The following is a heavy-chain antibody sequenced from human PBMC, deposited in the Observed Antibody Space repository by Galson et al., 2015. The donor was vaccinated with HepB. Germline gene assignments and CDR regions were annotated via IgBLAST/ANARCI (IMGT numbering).Heavy chain of an antibody. CDR1: GFIFSDYG. CDR3: AKDAYKSAYYFAS. V-gene: IGHV3-30*18. D-gene: IGHD3-16*01. Sequence: SLRLSCAASGFIFSDYGMHWVRQAPGKGLEWVAVISYDGNTKFYADSVKGRFTISRDNSKSTLYLQMDSLRAEDTAMYYCAKDAYKSAYYFASWGQGALDT. J-gene: IGHJ4*02. CDR2: ISYDGNTK.